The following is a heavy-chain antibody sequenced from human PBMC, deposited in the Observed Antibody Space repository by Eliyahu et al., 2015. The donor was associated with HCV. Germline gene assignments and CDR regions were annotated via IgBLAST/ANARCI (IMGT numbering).Heavy chain of an antibody. D-gene: IGHD7-27*01. CDR1: GFTFSQYG. J-gene: IGHJ4*02. V-gene: IGHV3-33*01. Sequence: QVQLVESGGGVVQPGRSLXLSCAASGFTFSQYGIPWVRQAPGKGLEWXAVIXXXGSKKYYADSVKGRFTXFRDNSKNTLYLQMNSLRAEDTAVYYCARDSLNWGSEDHYFDFWGRGTLVTVSS. CDR3: ARDSLNWGSEDHYFDF. CDR2: IXXXGSKK.